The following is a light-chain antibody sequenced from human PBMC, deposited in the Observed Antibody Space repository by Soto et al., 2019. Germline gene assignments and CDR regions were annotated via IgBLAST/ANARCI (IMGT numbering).Light chain of an antibody. J-gene: IGKJ3*01. Sequence: EIVLTQSPGTLSLSPGERATISCRASQSVSSSYLAWYQQKPGQAPRLLIYGASSRATGIPDRFSGSGSGTDFTLTISRLEPEDFAVYYCQQYCSSPFTFGPVNNVAIK. V-gene: IGKV3-20*01. CDR3: QQYCSSPFT. CDR1: QSVSSSY. CDR2: GAS.